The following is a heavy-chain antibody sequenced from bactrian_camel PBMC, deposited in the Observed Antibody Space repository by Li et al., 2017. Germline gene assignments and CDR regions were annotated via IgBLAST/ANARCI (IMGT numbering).Heavy chain of an antibody. D-gene: IGHD5*01. V-gene: IGHV3S54*01. CDR3: AAGHSFFATWGHHSLLWL. CDR2: IYTGTGTR. Sequence: VQLVESGGGSVQAGGSLKLSCAVSGIIFGSCGMGWYRQAPGKERDLVSYKERERVAAIYTGTGTRWYRNSVKGRFTISQDNANDTLLLQMNILKSEDTAMYFCAAGHSFFATWGHHSLLWLLGPGDPGHRL. CDR1: GIIFGSCG. J-gene: IGHJ6*01.